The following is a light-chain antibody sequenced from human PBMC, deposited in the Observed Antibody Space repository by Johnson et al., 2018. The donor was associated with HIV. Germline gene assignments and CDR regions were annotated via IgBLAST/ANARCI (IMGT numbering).Light chain of an antibody. V-gene: IGLV1-51*01. CDR1: SSNIGNNY. CDR2: DNN. Sequence: QSALTQPPSVSAAPGQKVTISCSGSSSNIGNNYVSWYQQLPGTAPKLLIYDNNKRPSGIPDRFSGSTSGTSATLGITGIQTGDEADYYCGTWDSSLSAYVFGTGTKVTVL. J-gene: IGLJ1*01. CDR3: GTWDSSLSAYV.